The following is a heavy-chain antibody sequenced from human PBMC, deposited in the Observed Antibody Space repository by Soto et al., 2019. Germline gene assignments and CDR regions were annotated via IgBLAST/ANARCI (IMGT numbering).Heavy chain of an antibody. D-gene: IGHD3-16*02. CDR1: GFNVSTKY. V-gene: IGHV3-66*01. Sequence: PGGSLRLSCVGSGFNVSTKYMSWVLQPPGKGLEWVSIIYSGGITYYADSVKGRFTISRDTSKNTLYLQMKSLRAEDTAVYYCARVTQFNIVDYWGQGTLVTVSS. CDR3: ARVTQFNIVDY. J-gene: IGHJ4*02. CDR2: IYSGGIT.